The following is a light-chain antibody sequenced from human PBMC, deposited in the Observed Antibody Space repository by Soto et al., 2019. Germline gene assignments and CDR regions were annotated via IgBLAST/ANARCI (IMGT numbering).Light chain of an antibody. CDR2: GNS. J-gene: IGLJ2*01. CDR1: SSNIGAGYD. V-gene: IGLV1-40*01. CDR3: QPYDSSLSAVV. Sequence: SVLTQPPSVSGAPGQRVTISCTGSSSNIGAGYDVHWYQQLPGTAPKLLIYGNSNRPSGVPDRFSGSKSGTSASLAITGLQAEDEADYYCQPYDSSLSAVVFGGGTKLTVL.